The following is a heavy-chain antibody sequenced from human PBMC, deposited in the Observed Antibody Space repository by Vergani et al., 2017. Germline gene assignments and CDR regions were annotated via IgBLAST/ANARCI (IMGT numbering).Heavy chain of an antibody. CDR2: ISGSGGST. CDR3: AXDHLAINYYGSGSYWSPSTARFDP. CDR1: GFTFSSYA. D-gene: IGHD3-10*01. V-gene: IGHV3-23*01. Sequence: EVQLLESGGGLVQPGGSLRLSCAASGFTFSSYAMSWVRQAPGKGLEWVSAISGSGGSTYYADSVKGRFTISRDNSKNTLYLQMNSLRAEDTAVYYCAXDHLAINYYGSGSYWSPSTARFDPWGQGTLVTVSS. J-gene: IGHJ5*02.